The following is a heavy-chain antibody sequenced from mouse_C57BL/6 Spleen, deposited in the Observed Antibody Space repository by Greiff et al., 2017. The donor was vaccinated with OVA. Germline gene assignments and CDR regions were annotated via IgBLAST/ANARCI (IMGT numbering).Heavy chain of an antibody. CDR2: INPYNGGT. J-gene: IGHJ2*01. CDR3: ARDGNYFDY. Sequence: EVQGVESGPVLVKPGASVKMSCKASGYTFTDYYMNWVKQSHGKSLEWIGVINPYNGGTSYNQKFKGKATLTVDKSSSTAYMELNSLTSEDSAVYYCARDGNYFDYWGQGTTLTVSS. CDR1: GYTFTDYY. V-gene: IGHV1-19*01. D-gene: IGHD1-1*01.